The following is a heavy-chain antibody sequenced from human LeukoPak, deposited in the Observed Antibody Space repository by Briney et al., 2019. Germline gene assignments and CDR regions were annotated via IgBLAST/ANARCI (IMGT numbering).Heavy chain of an antibody. J-gene: IGHJ3*02. Sequence: SETLSLTCTVSGGSISSGGYYWSWIRQHPGKGLEWIGYIYHSGSTYYNPSLKSRVTISIDASKNQFSLNLYSVTAADTAVYYCARGGVKWELLSAFDIWGQGTMVTVSS. CDR2: IYHSGST. D-gene: IGHD1-26*01. CDR3: ARGGVKWELLSAFDI. CDR1: GGSISSGGYY. V-gene: IGHV4-31*03.